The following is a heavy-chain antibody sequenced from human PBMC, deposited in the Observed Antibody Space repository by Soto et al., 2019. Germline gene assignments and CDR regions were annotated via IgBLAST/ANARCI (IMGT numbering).Heavy chain of an antibody. CDR1: GFSLSTSGVG. Sequence: SGPTLVEPTQTLTLTCTFSGFSLSTSGVGVAWIRQPPGKALEWLALIYWDDGKRYSPSLKTRLNITKDTSKNQVVLTLTNVDPVDTATFFFTHRTAYDISTGYYPFDYWGQGSLVTVSS. CDR3: THRTAYDISTGYYPFDY. CDR2: IYWDDGK. V-gene: IGHV2-5*02. D-gene: IGHD3-9*01. J-gene: IGHJ4*02.